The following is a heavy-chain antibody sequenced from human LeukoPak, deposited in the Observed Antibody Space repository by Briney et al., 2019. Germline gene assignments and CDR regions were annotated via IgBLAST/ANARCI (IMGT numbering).Heavy chain of an antibody. D-gene: IGHD3-9*01. CDR1: GYTFTSYG. Sequence: ASVKVSCKASGYTFTSYGISWVRQAPGQGLEWMGWISAYNSNTNYAQKLQGRVTMTTDTSTSTAYMELRSLRSDDTAVYYCARDIPYTYYDILTGYPTLDYWGQGTLVTVSS. J-gene: IGHJ4*02. CDR2: ISAYNSNT. CDR3: ARDIPYTYYDILTGYPTLDY. V-gene: IGHV1-18*01.